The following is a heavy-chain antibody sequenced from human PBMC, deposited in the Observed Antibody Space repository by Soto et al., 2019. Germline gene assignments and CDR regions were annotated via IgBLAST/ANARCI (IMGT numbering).Heavy chain of an antibody. J-gene: IGHJ6*02. CDR2: INAGNGNT. CDR1: GYTFTSYA. Sequence: ASVKVSCKASGYTFTSYAMHWVRQAPGQRLEWMGWINAGNGNTKYSQKFQGRVTITRDTSASTAYMELSSLRSEDTAVYYCARVARKWLVPRDYYGMDVWGQGTTVTVSS. D-gene: IGHD6-19*01. CDR3: ARVARKWLVPRDYYGMDV. V-gene: IGHV1-3*01.